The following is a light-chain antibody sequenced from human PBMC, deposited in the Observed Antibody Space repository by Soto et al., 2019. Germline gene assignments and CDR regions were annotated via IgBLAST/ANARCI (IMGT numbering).Light chain of an antibody. CDR3: QQYGSSPT. J-gene: IGKJ1*01. CDR2: GAP. V-gene: IGKV3-20*01. CDR1: RSVSSY. Sequence: EIVWTQSPSTLCLAPWESCTLCFRATRSVSSYLAWYQQKPGQAPRLLIYGAPSRAPGIPDRFSGGGSGTDFTLTLSRLEPEDFAVCFCQQYGSSPTFGQGTKVDIK.